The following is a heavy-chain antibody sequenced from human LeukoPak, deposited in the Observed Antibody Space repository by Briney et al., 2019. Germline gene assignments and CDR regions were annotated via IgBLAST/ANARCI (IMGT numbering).Heavy chain of an antibody. CDR1: GGSISSSSYY. J-gene: IGHJ3*02. V-gene: IGHV4-39*07. CDR2: IYYSGRT. D-gene: IGHD2-15*01. CDR3: ARDSTQLGYCNGGSCYGAFDI. Sequence: SETLSLTCTVSGGSISSSSYYWGWIRQPPGKGLEWIGSIYYSGRTYYNPSLKSRVTISVDTSKSQISLRLSSVTAADTAVYYCARDSTQLGYCNGGSCYGAFDIWGQGTMVTVSS.